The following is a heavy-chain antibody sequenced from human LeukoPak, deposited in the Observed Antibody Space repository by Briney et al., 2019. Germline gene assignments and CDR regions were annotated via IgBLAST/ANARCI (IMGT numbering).Heavy chain of an antibody. V-gene: IGHV3-30-3*01. CDR2: ISYDGSNK. D-gene: IGHD5-18*01. CDR1: GFTFSSYA. Sequence: PGGSLRLSCAASGFTFSSYAMHWVRQAPGKGLEWVAVISYDGSNKYYADSVKGRFTISRDNSKNTLYLQMNSLRAEDTAVYYCARDLEYSYGSKVLDYWGQGTLVTVSS. J-gene: IGHJ4*02. CDR3: ARDLEYSYGSKVLDY.